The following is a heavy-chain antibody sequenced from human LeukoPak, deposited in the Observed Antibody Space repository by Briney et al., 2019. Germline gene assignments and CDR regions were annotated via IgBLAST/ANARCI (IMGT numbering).Heavy chain of an antibody. J-gene: IGHJ4*02. D-gene: IGHD3-9*01. V-gene: IGHV3-21*01. CDR2: ISSSSSYI. CDR1: GFTFSSYS. Sequence: GGSLRLSCAASGFTFSSYSMNWVRQASRKGLEWVSSISSSSSYIYYADSVKGRFTISRDNAKNSLYLQMNSLRAEDTAVYYRARDDSHDILTGYYIFDYWGQGTLVTVSS. CDR3: ARDDSHDILTGYYIFDY.